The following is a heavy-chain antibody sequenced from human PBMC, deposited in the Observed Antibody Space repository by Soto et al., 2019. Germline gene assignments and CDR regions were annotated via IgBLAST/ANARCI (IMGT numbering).Heavy chain of an antibody. CDR2: INHSGST. CDR1: GGSFSGYY. J-gene: IGHJ4*02. CDR3: ARGVLRSFDWLDKRYYFDY. Sequence: QVQLQQWGAGLLKPSETLSLTCAVYGGSFSGYYWRWIRQPPGKGLEWIGEINHSGSTNYNPSLKSRVTISVDTSKNQFSLKLSSVTAADTAVYYCARGVLRSFDWLDKRYYFDYWGQGTLVTVSS. V-gene: IGHV4-34*01. D-gene: IGHD3-9*01.